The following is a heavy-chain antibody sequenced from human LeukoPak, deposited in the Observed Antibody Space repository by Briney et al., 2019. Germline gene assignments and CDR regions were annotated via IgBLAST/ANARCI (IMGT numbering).Heavy chain of an antibody. V-gene: IGHV3-23*01. CDR1: GSTFRSYA. CDR3: ARLGYCSSTNCFYFDY. D-gene: IGHD2-2*01. Sequence: GGSLRLSCIASGSTFRSYAMSWVRQAPGKGLEWVSGISGIGGTSYHADSVKGRFTISRDNAKNSVYLQMNSLRVEDTAVYYCARLGYCSSTNCFYFDYWGQGTLVTVSS. J-gene: IGHJ4*02. CDR2: ISGIGGTS.